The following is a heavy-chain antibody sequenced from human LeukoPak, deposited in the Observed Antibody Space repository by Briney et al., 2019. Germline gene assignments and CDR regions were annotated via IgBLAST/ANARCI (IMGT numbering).Heavy chain of an antibody. Sequence: KSSETLSLTCTVSSGSINSYYWNWIRQPPGKGLEWIGYVYYSENIYYGPSLKSRVTISVDTSKNQFSLKLSSMTAADTAVYYCARTRGYYDSSGYPYDAFDIWGQGTMVTVSS. V-gene: IGHV4-59*01. CDR2: VYYSENI. CDR3: ARTRGYYDSSGYPYDAFDI. D-gene: IGHD3-22*01. CDR1: SGSINSYY. J-gene: IGHJ3*02.